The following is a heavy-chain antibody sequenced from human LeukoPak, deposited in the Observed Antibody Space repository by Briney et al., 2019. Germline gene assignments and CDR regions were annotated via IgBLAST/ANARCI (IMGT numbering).Heavy chain of an antibody. CDR3: ARGGYSYGHDY. CDR1: GFTFSTYW. D-gene: IGHD5-18*01. J-gene: IGHJ4*02. Sequence: GRSLRLSCAASGFTFSTYWMSWVRQAPGKGLEWVAKIKPDGSEKYYVDSVKGRFTISRDKAKNSLYLQMNSLRDEDTAVYYCARGGYSYGHDYWGQGTLVTVSS. V-gene: IGHV3-7*01. CDR2: IKPDGSEK.